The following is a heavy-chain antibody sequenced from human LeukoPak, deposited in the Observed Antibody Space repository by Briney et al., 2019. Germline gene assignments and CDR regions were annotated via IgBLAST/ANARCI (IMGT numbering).Heavy chain of an antibody. Sequence: PGGSLRLSCAASGFTFSSYRMHWVRQAPGKGLVWVSRINSDGSSTGYADSVKGRFTVSRDNAKNTLNLQMNSLRAEDTAVYYCARDLFYSSSGPDYWGQGTLVTVSS. CDR3: ARDLFYSSSGPDY. J-gene: IGHJ4*02. V-gene: IGHV3-74*01. D-gene: IGHD6-6*01. CDR1: GFTFSSYR. CDR2: INSDGSST.